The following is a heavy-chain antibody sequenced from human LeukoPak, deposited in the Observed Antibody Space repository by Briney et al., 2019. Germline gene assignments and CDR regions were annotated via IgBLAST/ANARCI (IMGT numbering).Heavy chain of an antibody. D-gene: IGHD2-21*01. CDR1: GFIFSTYG. V-gene: IGHV3-33*07. J-gene: IGHJ4*02. CDR3: ASRHCSGGDCYFAGADPFDH. CDR2: MWYDGSNE. Sequence: GRSLRLSCVASGFIFSTYGMYWVRQAPGKGLEWVAVMWYDGSNEYYGDSVKGRFIISRDNSKNTLYLQMNSLRVEDTAVYYCASRHCSGGDCYFAGADPFDHWGQGTLVTVSS.